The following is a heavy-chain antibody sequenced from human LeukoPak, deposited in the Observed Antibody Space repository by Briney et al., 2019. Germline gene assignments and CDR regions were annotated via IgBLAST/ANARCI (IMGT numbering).Heavy chain of an antibody. D-gene: IGHD3-10*01. CDR3: ARVKEFGELLLNDAFDI. CDR2: ISTSWYT. CDR1: GSSISCYY. V-gene: IGHV4-4*07. J-gene: IGHJ3*02. Sequence: SEPLSLTCSVAGSSISCYYWSWIRKPAGEGLELIGRISTSWYTNYNPSLKGHVTMSADTSKNQFSLKLSSVTAADTAVYYCARVKEFGELLLNDAFDIWGQGTMVTVSS.